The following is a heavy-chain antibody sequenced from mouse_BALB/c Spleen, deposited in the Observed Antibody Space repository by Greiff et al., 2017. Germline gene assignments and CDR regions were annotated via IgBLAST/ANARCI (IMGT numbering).Heavy chain of an antibody. CDR2: ISSGGST. V-gene: IGHV5-6-5*01. J-gene: IGHJ1*01. CDR1: GFTFSSYA. D-gene: IGHD1-1*01. Sequence: EVNLVESGGGLVKPGGSLKLSCAASGFTFSSYAMSWVRQTPEKRLEWVASISSGGSTYYPDSVKGRFTISRDNARNILYLQMSSLRSEDTAMYYCARGGGYYGSSPYWYFDVWGAGTTVTVSS. CDR3: ARGGGYYGSSPYWYFDV.